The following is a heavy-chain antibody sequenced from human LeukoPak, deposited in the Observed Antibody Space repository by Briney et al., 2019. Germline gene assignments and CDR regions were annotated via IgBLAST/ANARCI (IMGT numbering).Heavy chain of an antibody. CDR3: ARDGYYYDSSGYDY. CDR2: IKQDGSEK. CDR1: GFTFSSYW. V-gene: IGHV3-7*01. D-gene: IGHD3-22*01. J-gene: IGHJ4*02. Sequence: GGSPRLSCAASGFTFSSYWMSWVRQAPGKGLEWVANIKQDGSEKYYVDSVKGRFTISRDNAKNSLYPQMNSLRAEDTAVYYCARDGYYYDSSGYDYWGQGTLVTVSS.